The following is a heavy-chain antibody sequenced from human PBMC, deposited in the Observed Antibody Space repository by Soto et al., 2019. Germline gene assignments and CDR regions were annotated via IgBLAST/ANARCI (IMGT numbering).Heavy chain of an antibody. CDR1: GFPFSIYS. D-gene: IGHD6-19*01. CDR3: ARSVEGHFDY. V-gene: IGHV3-48*02. CDR2: ITSDTNTI. J-gene: IGHJ4*02. Sequence: GGSLRLSCAASGFPFSIYSMDWVRQAPGKGLEWFSYITSDTNTIKYADSVKGRFTISRDNAKNSLYLQMNNLRDEDTAVYFCARSVEGHFDYWGQGTVLTVSS.